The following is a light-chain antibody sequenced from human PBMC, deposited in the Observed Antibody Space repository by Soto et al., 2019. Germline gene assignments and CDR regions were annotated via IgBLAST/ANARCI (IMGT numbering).Light chain of an antibody. Sequence: QSVLTQPPSASGTPGQRVNDSCSVCSSNIASNTVNWYQQLQGTAPKLLIYSTDQRPSGVPDRFSASKSGTSASLSISGLQSEDEADYYCASWDDSLNGHVFGTGTKVTVL. CDR2: STD. CDR1: SSNIASNT. J-gene: IGLJ1*01. V-gene: IGLV1-44*01. CDR3: ASWDDSLNGHV.